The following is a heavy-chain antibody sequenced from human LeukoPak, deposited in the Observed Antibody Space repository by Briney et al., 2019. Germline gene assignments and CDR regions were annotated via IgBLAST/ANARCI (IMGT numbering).Heavy chain of an antibody. CDR3: ANQAQIVAYVDY. CDR2: ISGSGGST. V-gene: IGHV3-23*01. J-gene: IGHJ4*02. Sequence: GGSLRLSCAASGSTFSSYAMSWVRQAPGEGMEWVSAISGSGGSTYYADSVKGRFTISRDNSKNTLYLQMNSLRAEDTAVYYCANQAQIVAYVDYWGQGTLVTVPS. D-gene: IGHD6-6*01. CDR1: GSTFSSYA.